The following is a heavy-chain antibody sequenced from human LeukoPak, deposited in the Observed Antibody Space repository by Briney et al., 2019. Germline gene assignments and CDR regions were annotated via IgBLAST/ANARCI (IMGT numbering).Heavy chain of an antibody. CDR1: GGSFSGYY. Sequence: PSETLSLTCAVYGGSFSGYYWSWIRQPPGKGLEWIGEINHSGSTNYNPSLKSRVTISVDTSKNQFSLKLSSVTAADTAVYYCAGEIVVPAARSTFDYWGQGTLVTASS. V-gene: IGHV4-34*01. CDR3: AGEIVVPAARSTFDY. D-gene: IGHD2-2*01. CDR2: INHSGST. J-gene: IGHJ4*02.